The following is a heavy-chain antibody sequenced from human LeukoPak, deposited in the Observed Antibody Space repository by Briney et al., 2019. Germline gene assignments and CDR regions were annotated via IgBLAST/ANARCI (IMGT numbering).Heavy chain of an antibody. CDR2: ISYDGSNK. CDR3: ATLEGYCSGGSCSRPYYYYGMDV. J-gene: IGHJ6*04. Sequence: GGSLRLSYAASGFTFSSYGMHWVRQAPGKGLEWVAVISYDGSNKYYADSVKGRFTISRDNSKNTLYLQMNSLRAEDTAVYYCATLEGYCSGGSCSRPYYYYGMDVWRKGTTVTVSS. V-gene: IGHV3-30*03. D-gene: IGHD2-15*01. CDR1: GFTFSSYG.